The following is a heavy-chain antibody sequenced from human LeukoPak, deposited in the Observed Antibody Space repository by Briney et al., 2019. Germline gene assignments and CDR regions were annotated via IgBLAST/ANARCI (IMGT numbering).Heavy chain of an antibody. Sequence: GASVKVSCKVSGYTLTELSMHWVRQAPGKGLEWMGGFDPEDGETIYAQKFQGRVTMTEDTSTDTAYIELSSLRSEDTAVYYCASGIVVVPAADLDAFDIWGQGTMVTVSS. CDR2: FDPEDGET. V-gene: IGHV1-24*01. D-gene: IGHD2-2*01. CDR3: ASGIVVVPAADLDAFDI. J-gene: IGHJ3*02. CDR1: GYTLTELS.